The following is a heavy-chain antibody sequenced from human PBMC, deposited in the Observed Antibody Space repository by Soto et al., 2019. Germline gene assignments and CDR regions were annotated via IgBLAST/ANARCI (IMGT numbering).Heavy chain of an antibody. CDR1: GGSFSGYY. V-gene: IGHV4-34*01. CDR3: ARALRLTTVTTLDYYGKDV. CDR2: INHSGST. D-gene: IGHD4-4*01. Sequence: SETLSLTCAVYGGSFSGYYWSWIRQPPGKGLEWIGEINHSGSTNYNPSLKSRVTISVDTSKNQFSLKLSSVTAADTAVYYCARALRLTTVTTLDYYGKDVWGQGTTVTVSS. J-gene: IGHJ6*02.